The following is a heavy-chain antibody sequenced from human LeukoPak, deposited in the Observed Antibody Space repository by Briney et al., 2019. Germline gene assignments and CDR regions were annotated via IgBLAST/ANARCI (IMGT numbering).Heavy chain of an antibody. CDR1: GYTFTSYD. CDR3: ARGVGSGGWWGRGGGVDY. V-gene: IGHV1-8*01. Sequence: ASVKVSCKASGYTFTSYDINWVRQATGQGLAWMGWMNPNSGNTGYAQKFQGRVTMTRNTSISTAYMELSSLRSEDTAVYYCARGVGSGGWWGRGGGVDYWGQGTLVTVSS. CDR2: MNPNSGNT. D-gene: IGHD6-19*01. J-gene: IGHJ4*02.